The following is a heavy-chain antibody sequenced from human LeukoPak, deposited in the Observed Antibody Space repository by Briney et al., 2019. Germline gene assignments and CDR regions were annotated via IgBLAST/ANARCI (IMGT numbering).Heavy chain of an antibody. CDR2: IYYSGST. Sequence: SETLSLTCTVSGGSISSSSYYWGWIRQPPGKGLEWIGSIYYSGSTYYNPSLKSRVTISVDTSKNQFSLKLSSVTAADTAVYYCASPVMDALRYFDWFGAFDIWGQGTMVTVSS. V-gene: IGHV4-39*01. CDR3: ASPVMDALRYFDWFGAFDI. CDR1: GGSISSSSYY. J-gene: IGHJ3*02. D-gene: IGHD3-9*01.